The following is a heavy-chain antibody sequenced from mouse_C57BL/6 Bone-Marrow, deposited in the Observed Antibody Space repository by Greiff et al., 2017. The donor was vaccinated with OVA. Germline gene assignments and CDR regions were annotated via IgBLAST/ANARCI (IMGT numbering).Heavy chain of an antibody. CDR2: FHPYNVDT. CDR3: ARGTLLGYAMDY. D-gene: IGHD1-1*01. J-gene: IGHJ4*01. Sequence: QVQLQQSGAELVKPGASVKMSCKASGYTFTTSPIEWMKQNHGKSLEWIGNFHPYNVDTQYNEKFQGKSTLTVEKSSSTVYLELSRLTSDDSAVYYCARGTLLGYAMDYWGQGTSVTVSS. CDR1: GYTFTTSP. V-gene: IGHV1-47*01.